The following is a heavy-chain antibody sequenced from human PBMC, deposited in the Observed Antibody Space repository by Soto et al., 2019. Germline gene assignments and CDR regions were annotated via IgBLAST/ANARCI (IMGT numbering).Heavy chain of an antibody. J-gene: IGHJ4*02. CDR2: ITRSGNT. V-gene: IGHV4-34*01. CDR3: ACNYYDFWSGYYSVGYFDY. CDR1: GGSFSGHY. Sequence: SETLSLTCAVYGGSFSGHYWTWIRQPPGKGVEWVGEITRSGNTNYNPSLKSRVTISVDTSKNQFSLKLSSVTAADTAVYYCACNYYDFWSGYYSVGYFDYWAQGTPVTVSS. D-gene: IGHD3-3*01.